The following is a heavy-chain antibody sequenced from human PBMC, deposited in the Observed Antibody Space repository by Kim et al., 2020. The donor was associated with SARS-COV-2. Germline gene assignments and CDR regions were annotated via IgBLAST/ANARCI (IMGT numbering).Heavy chain of an antibody. D-gene: IGHD6-13*01. V-gene: IGHV3-21*01. CDR1: GFTFSSYS. CDR3: AKGAGGP. Sequence: GGSLRLSCAASGFTFSSYSMNWVRQAPGKGLEWVSSVSSTGKYRYYADSVKGRFTISRDNAQNSLFLQINSLRAEDTAVYYCAKGAGGPWGQGTLVTVSS. CDR2: VSSTGKYR. J-gene: IGHJ5*02.